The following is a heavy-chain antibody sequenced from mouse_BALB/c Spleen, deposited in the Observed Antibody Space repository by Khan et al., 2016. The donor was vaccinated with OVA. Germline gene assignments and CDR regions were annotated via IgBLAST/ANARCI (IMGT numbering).Heavy chain of an antibody. V-gene: IGHV1-54*01. Sequence: QVQLQQSGAELVRPGTSVKVSCKASGYAFTNYLIEWVKQRPGQGLEWIGVINPGSGGTKYNEKFKDKATLTADKSSSTAYMQLSSLTSDDSAVYFGSRSGYGFGAYWGPGTLVTVSA. J-gene: IGHJ3*01. CDR3: SRSGYGFGAY. CDR2: INPGSGGT. CDR1: GYAFTNYL. D-gene: IGHD3-2*02.